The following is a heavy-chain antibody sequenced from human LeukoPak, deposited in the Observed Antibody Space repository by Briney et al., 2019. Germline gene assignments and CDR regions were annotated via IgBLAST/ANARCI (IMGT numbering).Heavy chain of an antibody. V-gene: IGHV4-59*01. J-gene: IGHJ4*02. Sequence: SETLSLTCTVSGVSIRNYCWNWIRQPPGKGLEWIGYICDSGNIDYKPSLKSRVTISVDTSKNQFSLKLTSASAADTAVYYCARWHSHGRYFDYWGQGALVTVSS. CDR3: ARWHSHGRYFDY. CDR1: GVSIRNYC. D-gene: IGHD1-26*01. CDR2: ICDSGNI.